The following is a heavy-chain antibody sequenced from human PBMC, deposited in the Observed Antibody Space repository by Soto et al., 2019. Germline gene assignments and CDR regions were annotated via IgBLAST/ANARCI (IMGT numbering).Heavy chain of an antibody. CDR1: GFTFSSYD. V-gene: IGHV3-13*01. Sequence: GGSLRLSCAASGFTFSSYDMHWVRQATGKGLEWVSAIGTAGDTYYPGSVKGRFTISRENAKNSLYLQMNSLRAGDTAVYYCARARLGELEFGGVTYYFDYWGQGTLVTVSS. D-gene: IGHD3-16*01. CDR3: ARARLGELEFGGVTYYFDY. CDR2: IGTAGDT. J-gene: IGHJ4*02.